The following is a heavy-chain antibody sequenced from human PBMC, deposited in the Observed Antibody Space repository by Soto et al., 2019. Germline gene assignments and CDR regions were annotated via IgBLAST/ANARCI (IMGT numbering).Heavy chain of an antibody. V-gene: IGHV1-69*01. D-gene: IGHD1-26*01. CDR3: ARNGTYSSSLSQYSGMDV. J-gene: IGHJ6*02. Sequence: QVQLVQSGAEVKEPGSSVRVSCKASGGTFDNFIMNWVRQTPGQGLEWMGGIVPMLGTPTYAEKFKGRVTISATGSTSTMYMEVTSLRSEDTAFYYCARNGTYSSSLSQYSGMDVWGQGTTVTVSS. CDR1: GGTFDNFI. CDR2: IVPMLGTP.